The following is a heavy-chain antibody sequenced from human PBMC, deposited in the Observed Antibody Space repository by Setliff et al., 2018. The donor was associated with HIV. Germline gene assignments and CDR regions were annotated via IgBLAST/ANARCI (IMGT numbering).Heavy chain of an antibody. CDR2: IYTTGRT. Sequence: SETLSLTCTVSGDSISSANYFWNWIRQPAGKGLEWIGHIYTTGRTNYNPSLKSRVTISLDTSKNQFFLRLSSVTAADTALYYCARRGYDAFDIWGQGTMVTVSS. CDR3: ARRGYDAFDI. V-gene: IGHV4-61*09. D-gene: IGHD2-15*01. J-gene: IGHJ3*02. CDR1: GDSISSANYF.